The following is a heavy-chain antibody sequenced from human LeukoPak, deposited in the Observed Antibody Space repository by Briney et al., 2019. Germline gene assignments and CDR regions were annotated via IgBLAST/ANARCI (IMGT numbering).Heavy chain of an antibody. CDR2: IIPIFGTV. J-gene: IGHJ3*02. CDR1: GGTFSSYA. V-gene: IGHV1-69*05. D-gene: IGHD3-22*01. Sequence: SVKVSCKASGGTFSSYAISWVRQAPGQGLEWMGGIIPIFGTVNYAQKFQGRVTITTDESTSTAYMELSSLRSEDTAVYYCARDGLNYYDSSGYYEAFDIWGQGTMVTVSS. CDR3: ARDGLNYYDSSGYYEAFDI.